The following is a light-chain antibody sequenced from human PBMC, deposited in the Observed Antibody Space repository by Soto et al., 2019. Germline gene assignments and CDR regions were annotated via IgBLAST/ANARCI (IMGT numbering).Light chain of an antibody. CDR3: QKYNDAPWT. V-gene: IGKV1-27*01. CDR2: AAS. J-gene: IGKJ1*01. Sequence: DIQMTQSPSSLSASVGDRVTITCRASQGISNYVAWYQQKPGKVPKLLIYAASTLQSGVQSRFGGSGSGTDFTLTISILQPEEVATYYCQKYNDAPWTFGPGTKVEIK. CDR1: QGISNY.